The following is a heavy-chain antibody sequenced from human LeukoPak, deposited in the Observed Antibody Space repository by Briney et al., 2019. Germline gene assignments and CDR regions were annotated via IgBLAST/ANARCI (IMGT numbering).Heavy chain of an antibody. CDR2: ISVYNGNT. D-gene: IGHD3-10*01. V-gene: IGHV1-18*01. J-gene: IGHJ4*02. CDR3: ARVGYYYGSGSRNFDY. CDR1: GYTYTSYG. Sequence: ASVKVSCKASGYTYTSYGISWVRQAPGQGLEWMGWISVYNGNTNYAQKVQGRVTMTTDTSTSTAYMELRSLRSDDTAVYYCARVGYYYGSGSRNFDYWGQGTLVTVSS.